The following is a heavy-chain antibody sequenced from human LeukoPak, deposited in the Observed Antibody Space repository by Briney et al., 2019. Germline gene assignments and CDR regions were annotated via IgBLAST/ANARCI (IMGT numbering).Heavy chain of an antibody. CDR2: IYYSGST. V-gene: IGHV4-59*01. Sequence: PSETLSLTCTVSGGSISSYYWSWIRQPPGKGLEGIGYIYYSGSTNYNPSLKSRVTISVGTYKNQFLLQLSSVTAADTAVYYCARREYYYDSSGYLHDAFDIWGQGTMVTVSS. J-gene: IGHJ3*02. CDR1: GGSISSYY. CDR3: ARREYYYDSSGYLHDAFDI. D-gene: IGHD3-22*01.